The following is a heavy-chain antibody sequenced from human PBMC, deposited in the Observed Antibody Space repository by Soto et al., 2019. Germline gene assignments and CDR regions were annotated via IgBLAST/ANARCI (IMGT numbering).Heavy chain of an antibody. J-gene: IGHJ5*02. CDR1: GGSISSGGYY. V-gene: IGHV4-31*03. CDR3: ARDARGWYHLLSPWFDP. CDR2: IYYSGSA. Sequence: QVQLQESGPGLVKPSQTLSLTCTVSGGSISSGGYYWSWIRQHPGKGLEWIGYIYYSGSAYYNPSLKSRATISVDTSKNQSSVSLSSLTAADTSVYYCARDARGWYHLLSPWFDPWGQGTLVTVSS. D-gene: IGHD2-2*01.